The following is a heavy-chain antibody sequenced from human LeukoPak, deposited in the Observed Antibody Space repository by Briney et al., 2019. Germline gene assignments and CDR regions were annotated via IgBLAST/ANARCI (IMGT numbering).Heavy chain of an antibody. V-gene: IGHV4-39*07. CDR2: IYYSGST. Sequence: SETLSLTCTVSGGSISSSSYYWGWIRQPPGKGLEWIGSIYYSGSTYYNPSLKSRVTISVDTSKNQFSLKLSSVTAADTAVYYCAQIVLRYFDWLSEGDAFDIWGQGTMVTVSS. CDR1: GGSISSSSYY. J-gene: IGHJ3*02. CDR3: AQIVLRYFDWLSEGDAFDI. D-gene: IGHD3-9*01.